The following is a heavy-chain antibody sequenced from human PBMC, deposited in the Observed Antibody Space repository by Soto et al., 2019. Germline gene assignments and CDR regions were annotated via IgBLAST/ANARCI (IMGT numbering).Heavy chain of an antibody. CDR2: IYHSGST. J-gene: IGHJ5*02. V-gene: IGHV4-30-2*01. Sequence: SETLSLTCAVSGGSISSGGYSWSWIRQPPGKGLEWIGYIYHSGSTYYNPSLKSRVTISVDRSKNQFSLKLSSVTAADTAVFYCARLGSSQYGWFDPWGQGTLVTVSS. D-gene: IGHD7-27*01. CDR1: GGSISSGGYS. CDR3: ARLGSSQYGWFDP.